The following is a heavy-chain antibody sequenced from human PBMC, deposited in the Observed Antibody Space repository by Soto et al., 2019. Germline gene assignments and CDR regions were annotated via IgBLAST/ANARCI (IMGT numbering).Heavy chain of an antibody. J-gene: IGHJ4*02. CDR3: ARGRFGQQWLVGFDT. CDR2: TIPMFATA. Sequence: GASVKVSCKASGGSFSNYIFAWVRQAPGQGLEWMGGTIPMFATAQYAQKLQGRVTITADESTSTVYMDLTSLTSDDTAVYYCARGRFGQQWLVGFDTWGQGTLVTVSS. CDR1: GGSFSNYI. V-gene: IGHV1-69*13. D-gene: IGHD6-19*01.